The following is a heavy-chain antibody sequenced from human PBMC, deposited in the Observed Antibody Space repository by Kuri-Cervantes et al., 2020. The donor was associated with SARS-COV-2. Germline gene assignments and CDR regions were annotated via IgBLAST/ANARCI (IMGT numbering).Heavy chain of an antibody. Sequence: GSLRLSCTVSGGSISSSSYYWGWIRQPPGKGLEWIGSIYYSGSTYYNPSLKSRVTISVDTSKNQFSLKLSSVTAADTAVYYCASPKYTAMVPYFDYWGQGTLVTVSS. J-gene: IGHJ4*02. V-gene: IGHV4-39*07. CDR3: ASPKYTAMVPYFDY. D-gene: IGHD5-18*01. CDR2: IYYSGST. CDR1: GGSISSSSYY.